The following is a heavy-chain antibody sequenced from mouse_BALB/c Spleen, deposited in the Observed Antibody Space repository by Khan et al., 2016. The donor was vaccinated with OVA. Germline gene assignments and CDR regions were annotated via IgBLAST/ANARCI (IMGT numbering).Heavy chain of an antibody. CDR3: ARFPLYYGYFDY. J-gene: IGHJ2*01. D-gene: IGHD1-1*01. CDR2: ISSGSSTI. CDR1: GFTFSSFG. Sequence: EVELVESGGGLVQPGGSRKLSCAASGFTFSSFGMHWVRQAPEKGLEWVAYISSGSSTIYYADTVKGRFTISRDNPTNTLFLQMTSLRSEDTAMYYCARFPLYYGYFDYWGQGTTLTVSS. V-gene: IGHV5-17*02.